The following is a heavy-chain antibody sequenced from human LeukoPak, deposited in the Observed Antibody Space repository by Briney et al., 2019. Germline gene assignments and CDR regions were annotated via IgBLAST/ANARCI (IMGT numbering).Heavy chain of an antibody. Sequence: SVKVSCKASGGTFSSYAISWVRQAPGQGLEWMGRIIPILGIANYAQEFQGRVTITADKSTSTAYMELSNLRSEDTAVYYCARVAAVEMATKYAFDIWGQGTMVTVSS. CDR3: ARVAAVEMATKYAFDI. D-gene: IGHD5-24*01. CDR2: IIPILGIA. J-gene: IGHJ3*02. CDR1: GGTFSSYA. V-gene: IGHV1-69*04.